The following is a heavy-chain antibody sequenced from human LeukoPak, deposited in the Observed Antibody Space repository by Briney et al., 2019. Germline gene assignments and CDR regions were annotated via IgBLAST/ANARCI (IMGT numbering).Heavy chain of an antibody. J-gene: IGHJ3*02. CDR3: ARGPEEIDAFDI. CDR1: GGSINSGGYS. Sequence: SETLSLTCAGSGGSINSGGYSWSWIRQPPGKGLGWIGYIYHSGSTYYNPSLKSRVTISLDRSKNQFSLNLTSVTAADTAVYYCARGPEEIDAFDIWGQGTLVTVS. D-gene: IGHD5-24*01. CDR2: IYHSGST. V-gene: IGHV4-30-2*01.